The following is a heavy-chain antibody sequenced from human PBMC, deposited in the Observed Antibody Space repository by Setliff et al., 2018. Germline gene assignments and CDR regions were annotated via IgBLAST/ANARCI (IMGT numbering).Heavy chain of an antibody. J-gene: IGHJ4*02. V-gene: IGHV4-4*02. D-gene: IGHD5-18*01. CDR1: GGSISSSNW. CDR3: AGRPQNTLMGPCDY. CDR2: IYNSGSI. Sequence: SETLSLTCTVSGGSISSSNWWTWVRQPPGKGLEWIGEIYNSGSINNNSSLNSRVTMTVDKSKKQFSLKLTSVTAADTAVYYCAGRPQNTLMGPCDYWGQGTLVTVSS.